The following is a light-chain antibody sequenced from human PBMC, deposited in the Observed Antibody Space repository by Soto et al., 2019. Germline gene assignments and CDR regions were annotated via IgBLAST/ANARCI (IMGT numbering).Light chain of an antibody. V-gene: IGKV3-11*01. CDR2: DAS. Sequence: EIVLTQSPAPLSLSPGERATLSCRASQSVSSYLAWYQQKPGQAPRLLFYDASNRATGIPARFSGSGSGTDFTLTISSLEPEDVEVYYCQQRSNWPPTFGGGTKVEIK. CDR1: QSVSSY. J-gene: IGKJ4*01. CDR3: QQRSNWPPT.